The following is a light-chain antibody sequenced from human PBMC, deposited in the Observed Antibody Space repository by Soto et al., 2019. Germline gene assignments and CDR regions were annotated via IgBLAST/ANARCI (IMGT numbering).Light chain of an antibody. CDR3: QQYNNWPRT. J-gene: IGKJ1*01. CDR1: QSVRGK. Sequence: EIAITQSPATLAMSPSERPTLSSRASQSVRGKLAWYRQRPGQAPILLIYDASIRDTGVPARFGGSGSGTEFFLTISSLQSEDFAVYYCQQYNNWPRTFGQGTKVDIK. CDR2: DAS. V-gene: IGKV3-15*01.